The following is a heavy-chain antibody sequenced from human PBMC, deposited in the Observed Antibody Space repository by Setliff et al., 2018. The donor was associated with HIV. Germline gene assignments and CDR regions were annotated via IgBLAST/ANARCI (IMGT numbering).Heavy chain of an antibody. CDR2: IWYDGSIE. CDR3: ARKPRDGYYIDY. Sequence: PGGSLRLSCAASGFTFSHYGMHWVRQAPGKGLEWVAVIWYDGSIENYAGSVKGRFTISRDNSKKTLYLQMNSLRAEDTAVYYCARKPRDGYYIDYWGQGTLVTVSS. D-gene: IGHD3-10*01. CDR1: GFTFSHYG. V-gene: IGHV3-33*01. J-gene: IGHJ4*02.